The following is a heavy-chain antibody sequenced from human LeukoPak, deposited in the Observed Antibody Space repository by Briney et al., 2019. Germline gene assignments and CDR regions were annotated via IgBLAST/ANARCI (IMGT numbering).Heavy chain of an antibody. V-gene: IGHV1-69*04. D-gene: IGHD2-15*01. CDR2: IIPILGIA. CDR1: GGTFSSYA. CDR3: ARGEGYCSGGICYSRYFQH. J-gene: IGHJ1*01. Sequence: SVKVSCKASGGTFSSYAISWVRQAPGQGLEWMGRIIPILGIANYAQKFQGGVTITADKSTGTAYMELSSLRSEDTAVYYCARGEGYCSGGICYSRYFQHWGQGTLVTVSS.